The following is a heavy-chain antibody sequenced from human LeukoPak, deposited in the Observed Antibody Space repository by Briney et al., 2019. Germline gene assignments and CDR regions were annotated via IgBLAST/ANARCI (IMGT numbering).Heavy chain of an antibody. CDR1: GGTFSSYA. CDR2: IIPIFGTA. J-gene: IGHJ6*02. D-gene: IGHD1-26*01. CDR3: ARDLGVGASDYYYYGMDV. V-gene: IGHV1-69*05. Sequence: GASVKVSCKASGGTFSSYAISWVRQAPGQGLEWMGGIIPIFGTANYAQKFQGRVTITTDESTSTAYMELSSLRSDDTAVYYCARDLGVGASDYYYYGMDVWGQGTTVTVSS.